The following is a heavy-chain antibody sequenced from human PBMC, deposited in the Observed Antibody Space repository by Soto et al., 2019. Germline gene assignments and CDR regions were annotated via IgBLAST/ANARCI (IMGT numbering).Heavy chain of an antibody. Sequence: EVQLLESGGKLVQPGGSLTLSCAASGFTFSTYAMAWVRQAPGKGLEWVSGVSASGLNTDYADPVKGRFYISRDNSKNTLALHMNSLRAEDTAVYYCAGDRPRGTSGDVFDHWGQGTPVTGPS. V-gene: IGHV3-23*01. J-gene: IGHJ4*02. CDR1: GFTFSTYA. CDR3: AGDRPRGTSGDVFDH. D-gene: IGHD3-16*01. CDR2: VSASGLNT.